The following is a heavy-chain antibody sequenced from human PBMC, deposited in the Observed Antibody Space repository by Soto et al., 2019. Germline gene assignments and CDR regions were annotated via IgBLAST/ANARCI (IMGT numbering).Heavy chain of an antibody. Sequence: ASVKVSSKVPENPLTELTIDWLRQAPGKGLEWMGHSAPEQGEPVYPQKFQGRVSMTEDPSTDTAYMELTSLRFEDTAVYFCAADRKIVGTIGAFDFWGQGTLVTVSS. CDR1: ENPLTELT. J-gene: IGHJ4*02. V-gene: IGHV1-24*01. CDR3: AADRKIVGTIGAFDF. D-gene: IGHD1-26*01. CDR2: SAPEQGEP.